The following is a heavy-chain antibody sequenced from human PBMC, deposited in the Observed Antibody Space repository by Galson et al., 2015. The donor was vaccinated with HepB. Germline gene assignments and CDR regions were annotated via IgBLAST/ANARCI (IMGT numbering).Heavy chain of an antibody. CDR2: INPNTGNP. CDR3: AREFFGVTTADRDY. CDR1: GYTFTSYA. D-gene: IGHD4-17*01. J-gene: IGHJ4*02. V-gene: IGHV7-4-1*02. Sequence: SVKVSCKASGYTFTSYAMNWVRQAPGQGLEWMGWINPNTGNPTYAQGFTGRFVFSLDTSVNTAYLQISSLKAEDTAVYYCAREFFGVTTADRDYWGQGTLVTVSS.